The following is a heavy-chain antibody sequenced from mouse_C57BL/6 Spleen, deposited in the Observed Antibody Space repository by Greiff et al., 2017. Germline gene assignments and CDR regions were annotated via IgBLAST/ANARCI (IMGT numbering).Heavy chain of an antibody. CDR2: ISGGGGNT. CDR1: GFTFSSYT. V-gene: IGHV5-9*01. CDR3: ARRGIYYGNYNWYFDV. Sequence: EVKLVESGGGLVKPGGSLKLSCAASGFTFSSYTMSWVRQTPEKRLEWVATISGGGGNTYYPDSVKGRFTISRDNAKNTLYLQMSSLRSEDTALYYCARRGIYYGNYNWYFDVWGTGTTVTVSS. J-gene: IGHJ1*03. D-gene: IGHD2-1*01.